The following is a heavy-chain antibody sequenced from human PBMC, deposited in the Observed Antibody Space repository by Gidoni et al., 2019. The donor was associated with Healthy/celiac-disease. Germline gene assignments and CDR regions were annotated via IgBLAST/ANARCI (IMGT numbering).Heavy chain of an antibody. J-gene: IGHJ4*02. D-gene: IGHD2-15*01. CDR3: ARAGGAATLPFDY. V-gene: IGHV4-31*03. Sequence: QVQLQESGPGLVKPAQTLSLTCTLTAGPIPRGGYYWSWIRQHPGKGLEWIGYIYYSGSTYYNPSLKSRVTISVDTSKNQFSLKLSSVTAADTAVYYCARAGGAATLPFDYWGQGTLVTVSS. CDR2: IYYSGST. CDR1: AGPIPRGGYY.